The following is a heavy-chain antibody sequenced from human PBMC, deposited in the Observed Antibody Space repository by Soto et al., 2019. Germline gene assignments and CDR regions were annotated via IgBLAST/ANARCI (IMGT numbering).Heavy chain of an antibody. Sequence: GASVKVSCKASGYTSTSYYMHWVRQAPGQGLEWMGIINPSGGSTSYAQKFQGRVTMTRDTSTSTVYMELSSLRSEDTAVYYCARDFGRLVGATSRYFDYWGQGTLVTVSS. J-gene: IGHJ4*02. CDR1: GYTSTSYY. CDR3: ARDFGRLVGATSRYFDY. CDR2: INPSGGST. V-gene: IGHV1-46*01. D-gene: IGHD1-26*01.